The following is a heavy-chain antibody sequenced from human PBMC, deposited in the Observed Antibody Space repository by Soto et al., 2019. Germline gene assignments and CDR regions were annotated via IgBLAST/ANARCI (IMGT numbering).Heavy chain of an antibody. CDR1: GFTFTSYA. V-gene: IGHV1-3*01. Sequence: ASVKVSCKSSGFTFTSYAIHWLRQAPGQRPQWMGWINGGSGNTKYSQDFQGRVTFTRDTFATTAYLELSSLRSEDTAVYYCARVPPWGNSAGDYYIQHYDSWGLGTPVTVS. CDR2: INGGSGNT. CDR3: ARVPPWGNSAGDYYIQHYDS. D-gene: IGHD3-10*01. J-gene: IGHJ4*02.